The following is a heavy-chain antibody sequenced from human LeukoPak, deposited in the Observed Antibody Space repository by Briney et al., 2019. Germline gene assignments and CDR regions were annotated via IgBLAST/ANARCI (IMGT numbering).Heavy chain of an antibody. CDR2: INPNSGVV. Sequence: ASVKVSCKASGYTFTGYCIHWVRQAPGQGLEWMGWINPNSGVVNYAQRFQGRVTMTRDTPISTAYMEVSRLRSDETAVYYCARGEMSTITIDYWGQGTLVTVSS. CDR1: GYTFTGYC. CDR3: ARGEMSTITIDY. V-gene: IGHV1-2*02. D-gene: IGHD5-24*01. J-gene: IGHJ4*02.